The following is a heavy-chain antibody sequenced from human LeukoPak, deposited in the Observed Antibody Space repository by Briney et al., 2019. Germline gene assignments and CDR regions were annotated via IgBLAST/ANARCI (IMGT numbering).Heavy chain of an antibody. D-gene: IGHD5-24*01. CDR3: ARASDPWLQLT. Sequence: GGSLRLSCAASGFTFSNYWMIWVRQAPGKGLEWVGNIKQDGSEKRYADSVRGRFSISRDNAQTSLYLQMNSLRAGDTAVYYCARASDPWLQLTWGQGTLVIVSS. CDR2: IKQDGSEK. CDR1: GFTFSNYW. J-gene: IGHJ5*02. V-gene: IGHV3-7*05.